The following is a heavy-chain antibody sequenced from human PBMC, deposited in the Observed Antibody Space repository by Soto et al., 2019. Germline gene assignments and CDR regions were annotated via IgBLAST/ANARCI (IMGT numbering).Heavy chain of an antibody. CDR3: ARVVRYFDTPYGMDV. CDR2: IGSSGSNT. V-gene: IGHV3-23*01. J-gene: IGHJ6*02. CDR1: GFTFSNYA. Sequence: EVQLLESGEGLVQPGGSLKLSCAASGFTFSNYAMSWVRQAPGKGLVWVSGIGSSGSNTYYADSVKGRFTISRDNSKNTLFLQMNSLRAEDTAEYYCARVVRYFDTPYGMDVWGQGTTVTVSS. D-gene: IGHD3-9*01.